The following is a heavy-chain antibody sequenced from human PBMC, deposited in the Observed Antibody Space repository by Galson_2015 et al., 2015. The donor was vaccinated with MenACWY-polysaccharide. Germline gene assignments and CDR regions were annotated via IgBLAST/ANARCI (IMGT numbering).Heavy chain of an antibody. Sequence: SLRLSCAASGFTFSNYGMAWVRQAPGKGLEWVSAMNRSGTRYYADYVKGRFTISRDNAKNTLYLQMNRLRVEDTAVYYCARERFCMHDAFYFYDYWGQGTLVTVSS. CDR3: ARERFCMHDAFYFYDY. J-gene: IGHJ4*02. CDR1: GFTFSNYG. CDR2: MNRSGTR. D-gene: IGHD2-8*01. V-gene: IGHV3-23*01.